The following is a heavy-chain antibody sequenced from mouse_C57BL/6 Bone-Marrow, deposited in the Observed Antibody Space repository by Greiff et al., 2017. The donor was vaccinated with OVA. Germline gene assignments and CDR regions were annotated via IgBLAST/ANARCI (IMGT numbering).Heavy chain of an antibody. V-gene: IGHV1-69*01. D-gene: IGHD3-1*01. J-gene: IGHJ2*01. Sequence: VQLQQPGAELVMPGASVKLSCKASGYTFTSYWMHWVKQRPGQGLEWIGEIDPSDSYTNCNQKFKGKSTLTVDKSSSTAYMQLSSLTSEDSAVYYCAREGYPYYFDYWGQGTTLTVSS. CDR1: GYTFTSYW. CDR3: AREGYPYYFDY. CDR2: IDPSDSYT.